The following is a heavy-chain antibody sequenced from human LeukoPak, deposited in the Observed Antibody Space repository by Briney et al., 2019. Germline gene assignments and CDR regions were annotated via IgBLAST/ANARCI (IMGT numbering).Heavy chain of an antibody. CDR2: INPNSGGT. J-gene: IGHJ4*02. CDR3: ARDLIGSSFDY. V-gene: IGHV1-2*02. CDR1: GYTFTGYY. D-gene: IGHD6-13*01. Sequence: VASVKVSCRASGYTFTGYYMHWVRQAPGQGLEWMGWINPNSGGTNYAQKFQGRVTMTRDTSISTAYMELSRLRSDDTAVYYCARDLIGSSFDYWGQGTLVTVSS.